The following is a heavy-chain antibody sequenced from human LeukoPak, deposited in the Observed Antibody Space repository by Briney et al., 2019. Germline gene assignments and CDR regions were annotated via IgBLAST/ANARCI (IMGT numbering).Heavy chain of an antibody. CDR1: GGTFSSYA. Sequence: GASVKVSCKASGGTFSSYAISWVRQAPGQGLEWMGWINPNSGGTNYAQKFQGRVTMTRDTSISTAYMELSRLRSDDTAVYYCASGGSVWERVITSYFDYWGQGALVTVSS. D-gene: IGHD3-22*01. V-gene: IGHV1-2*02. J-gene: IGHJ4*02. CDR3: ASGGSVWERVITSYFDY. CDR2: INPNSGGT.